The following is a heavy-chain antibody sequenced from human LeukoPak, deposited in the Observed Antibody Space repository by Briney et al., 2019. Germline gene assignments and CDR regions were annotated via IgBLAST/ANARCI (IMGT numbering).Heavy chain of an antibody. CDR2: IYYSGST. D-gene: IGHD1-20*01. J-gene: IGHJ4*02. CDR3: ARHEVTGIRPLPFDY. CDR1: GGSISSSSYY. V-gene: IGHV4-39*01. Sequence: SETLSLTCTVSGGSISSSSYYWGWIRQPPGKGLEWIGSIYYSGSTYYNPSLKSRVTISVDTSKNQFSLKLSSVTAADTAVYYCARHEVTGIRPLPFDYWGQGTLVTVSS.